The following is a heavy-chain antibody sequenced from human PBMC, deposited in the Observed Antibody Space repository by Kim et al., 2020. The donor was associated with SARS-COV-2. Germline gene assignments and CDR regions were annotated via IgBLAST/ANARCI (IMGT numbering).Heavy chain of an antibody. CDR2: FSGSGERT. V-gene: IGHV3-23*01. J-gene: IGHJ4*02. CDR1: GFTFSGYA. D-gene: IGHD3-16*01. Sequence: GGSLRLSCAASGFTFSGYAMSWARQAAGRGLEWVSTFSGSGERTHYADSVKGRFTISRDNSKNTLFLQMDSLRAEDTAIYYCDGADFWGQGTLAT. CDR3: DGADF.